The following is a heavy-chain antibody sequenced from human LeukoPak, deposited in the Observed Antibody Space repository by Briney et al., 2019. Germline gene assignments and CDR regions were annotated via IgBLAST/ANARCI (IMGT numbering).Heavy chain of an antibody. D-gene: IGHD1-26*01. CDR1: GFTFSSYG. Sequence: GGSLRLSCAASGFTFSSYGMHWVRQAPGKGLEWVAVIWYDGSNKYYADSVKGRFTISRDNSRNTLHLQMNSLRAEDTAVYYCAKDPYSGSRYFQHWGQGTLVTVSS. CDR3: AKDPYSGSRYFQH. J-gene: IGHJ1*01. V-gene: IGHV3-33*06. CDR2: IWYDGSNK.